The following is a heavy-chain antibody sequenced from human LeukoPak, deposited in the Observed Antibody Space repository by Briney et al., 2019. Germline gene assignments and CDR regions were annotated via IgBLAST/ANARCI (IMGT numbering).Heavy chain of an antibody. Sequence: ASVKVSCKASGYTFTCYYMHWVRQAPGQGLEWMGWINPNSGGTNYAQKFQGRVTMTRDTSISTAYMELSRLRSDDTAVYYCASLLGGSYWLGAFDIWGQGTMVTVSS. D-gene: IGHD1-26*01. V-gene: IGHV1-2*02. CDR3: ASLLGGSYWLGAFDI. CDR1: GYTFTCYY. CDR2: INPNSGGT. J-gene: IGHJ3*02.